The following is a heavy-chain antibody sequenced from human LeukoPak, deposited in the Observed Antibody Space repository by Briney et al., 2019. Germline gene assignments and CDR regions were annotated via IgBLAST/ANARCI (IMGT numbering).Heavy chain of an antibody. J-gene: IGHJ4*02. CDR1: GGSITSNSYY. Sequence: SETLSLTCTVSGGSITSNSYYWGWIRQPPGNGLEWIGSIYYSGSTYYNPSLKSRVTISVDTSKNQFSLKLSSVTAADTAVYYCARQPAGSYAVEGPWFDYWGQGTLVTVSS. CDR3: ARQPAGSYAVEGPWFDY. D-gene: IGHD2-2*01. CDR2: IYYSGST. V-gene: IGHV4-39*01.